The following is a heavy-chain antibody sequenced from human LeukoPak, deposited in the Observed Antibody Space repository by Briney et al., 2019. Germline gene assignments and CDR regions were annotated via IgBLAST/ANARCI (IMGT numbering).Heavy chain of an antibody. J-gene: IGHJ4*02. Sequence: GASVKVSCKASGYTCTSYYMHWVRQAPGQGLEWMGIVNPSGGRTNYAQNFQGRVTMTRDTSMSTVYTELSSLRSEDTAVFYCARSYLENGHFDRWGQGTLVTVSS. CDR3: ARSYLENGHFDR. V-gene: IGHV1-46*01. CDR1: GYTCTSYY. CDR2: VNPSGGRT. D-gene: IGHD1-26*01.